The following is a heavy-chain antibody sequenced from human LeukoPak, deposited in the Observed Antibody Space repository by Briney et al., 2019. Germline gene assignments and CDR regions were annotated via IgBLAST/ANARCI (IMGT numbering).Heavy chain of an antibody. CDR3: AKGTESYYYFYYMDV. CDR1: GYGFTGYY. V-gene: IGHV1-2*02. Sequence: ASVRVSCKTSGYGFTGYYIHWVRQAPGQGLEWMGWINPNSGGTNYAQKFQGRVTMTRDTSISTAYMELISLTSDDTAVYYCAKGTESYYYFYYMDVWGKGTTVPVSS. CDR2: INPNSGGT. D-gene: IGHD3/OR15-3a*01. J-gene: IGHJ6*03.